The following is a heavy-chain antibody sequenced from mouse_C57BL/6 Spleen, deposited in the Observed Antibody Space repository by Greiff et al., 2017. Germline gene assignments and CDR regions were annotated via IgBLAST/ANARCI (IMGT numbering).Heavy chain of an antibody. D-gene: IGHD1-1*01. CDR3: ARSPYYGSRGTYAMDY. V-gene: IGHV1-64*01. J-gene: IGHJ4*01. CDR1: GYTFTSYW. CDR2: IHPNSGST. Sequence: VQLQQPGAELVKPGASVKLSCKASGYTFTSYWMHWVKQRPGQGLEWIGMIHPNSGSTNYNEKFKSKATLTVDKSSSTAYIQLSSLTSEDSAVYYCARSPYYGSRGTYAMDYWGQGTSVTVSS.